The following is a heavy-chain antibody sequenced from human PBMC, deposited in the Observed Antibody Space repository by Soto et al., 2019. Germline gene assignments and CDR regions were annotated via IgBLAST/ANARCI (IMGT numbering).Heavy chain of an antibody. CDR1: GFTFSSYG. J-gene: IGHJ6*02. V-gene: IGHV3-33*01. D-gene: IGHD6-19*01. CDR2: IWYDGSNK. Sequence: VGSLRLSCAASGFTFSSYGMHWVRQAPGKGLEWVAVIWYDGSNKYYADSVKGRFTISRDNSKNTLYLQMNRLRAEDTAVYYCARDKVSSGWPTYYYYYGMDVWGQGTTVTVSS. CDR3: ARDKVSSGWPTYYYYYGMDV.